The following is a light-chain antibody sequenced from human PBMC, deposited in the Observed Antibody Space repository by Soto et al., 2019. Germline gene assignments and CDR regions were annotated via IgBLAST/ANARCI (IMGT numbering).Light chain of an antibody. V-gene: IGKV3-20*01. J-gene: IGKJ3*01. Sequence: EIVLTQSPGTLSLSPGERDTLSCRASQSISSSYLAWYQQRPGQAPRLLIFGASYRATGIPDRFSGSGSGTDFTLTISRLEPEDFAVYYCQQYSSSPPEFTFGPGTRVDSK. CDR1: QSISSSY. CDR3: QQYSSSPPEFT. CDR2: GAS.